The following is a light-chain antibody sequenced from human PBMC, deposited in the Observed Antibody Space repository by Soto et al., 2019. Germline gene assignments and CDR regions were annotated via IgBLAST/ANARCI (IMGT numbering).Light chain of an antibody. J-gene: IGLJ2*01. V-gene: IGLV2-14*01. CDR1: SSDVGGYNY. CDR3: SSYTSSSTHVV. Sequence: QSALTQPASVSGSPGQSITISCTGTSSDVGGYNYVSWYRQHPGKAPKVMIYDVSNRPSGVSNRFSGSKSGNTASLTISGLQAEDEADYYCSSYTSSSTHVVFGGGTKLTVL. CDR2: DVS.